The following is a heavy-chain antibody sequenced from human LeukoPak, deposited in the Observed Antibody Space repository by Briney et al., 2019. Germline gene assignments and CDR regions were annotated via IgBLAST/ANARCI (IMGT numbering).Heavy chain of an antibody. D-gene: IGHD3-22*01. V-gene: IGHV4-59*01. CDR1: GGSISSYY. J-gene: IGHJ4*02. CDR3: ARGYYDSSGYYFPDY. CDR2: IYYSGST. Sequence: SETLSLTCTVSGGSISSYYWSWTRQPPGKGLEWIGYIYYSGSTNYNPSLKSRVTISVDTSKNQFSLKLSSVTAADTAVYYCARGYYDSSGYYFPDYWGQGTLVTVSS.